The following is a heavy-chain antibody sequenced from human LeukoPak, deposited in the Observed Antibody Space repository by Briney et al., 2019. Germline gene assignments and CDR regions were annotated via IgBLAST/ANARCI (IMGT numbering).Heavy chain of an antibody. V-gene: IGHV1-69*13. D-gene: IGHD6-13*01. CDR1: GGTFSSYA. J-gene: IGHJ3*02. CDR3: ARDDSSSYAFDI. CDR2: IIPILGTA. Sequence: GASVKVSCKASGGTFSSYAISWVRQAPGQGLEWMGGIIPILGTANYAQKFQGRVTITADESTSTAYMELSSLRSEDTAVYYCARDDSSSYAFDIWGQGTMVTVSS.